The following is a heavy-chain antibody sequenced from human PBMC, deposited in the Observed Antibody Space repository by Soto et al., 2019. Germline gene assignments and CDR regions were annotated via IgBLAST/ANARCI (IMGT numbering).Heavy chain of an antibody. CDR1: GFTVSGNY. D-gene: IGHD6-6*01. CDR2: IYNGGGT. V-gene: IGHV3-53*02. CDR3: ASTRGSSYDY. J-gene: IGHJ4*02. Sequence: EVQLVETGGGLIQPGGSLRLSCAASGFTVSGNYMSWVRQAPGKGLEWVSVIYNGGGTYYADSGKGSFTISRDNSKNTLYLQMNSLRAEDTAVYYCASTRGSSYDYWGQGTLVTVSS.